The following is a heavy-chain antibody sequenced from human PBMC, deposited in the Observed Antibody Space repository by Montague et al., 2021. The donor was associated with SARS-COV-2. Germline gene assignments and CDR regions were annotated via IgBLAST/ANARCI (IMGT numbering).Heavy chain of an antibody. D-gene: IGHD5-18*01. CDR1: GFTFSSYA. CDR3: ARERWIQLSFYYYYGMDV. V-gene: IGHV3-30-3*01. Sequence: SLRLSCAASGFTFSSYAMHWVRQAPGKGLEWVAVISYDGSNKYXXXSXXXRFXISRDNSKNTLYLQMNSLRAEDTAVYYCARERWIQLSFYYYYGMDVWGQGTTVTVSS. J-gene: IGHJ6*02. CDR2: ISYDGSNK.